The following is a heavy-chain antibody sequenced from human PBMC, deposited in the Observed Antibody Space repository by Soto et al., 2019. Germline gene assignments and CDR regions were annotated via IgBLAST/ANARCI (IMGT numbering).Heavy chain of an antibody. CDR3: ARVGREYSSSSDPWFDP. CDR1: GGTFSSYT. D-gene: IGHD6-6*01. CDR2: IIPILGIA. Sequence: PSVKVSCKASGGTFSSYTISWVRQAPGQGLEWMGRIIPILGIANYAQKFQGRVTITADKSTSTAYMELSSLRSEDTAVYYCARVGREYSSSSDPWFDPWGQGTLVTVSS. V-gene: IGHV1-69*02. J-gene: IGHJ5*02.